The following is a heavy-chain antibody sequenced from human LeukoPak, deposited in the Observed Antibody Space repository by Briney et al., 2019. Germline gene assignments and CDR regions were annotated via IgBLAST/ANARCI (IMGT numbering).Heavy chain of an antibody. Sequence: PSETLSLTCTVSGGSISSSSYYWGWIRQPPGKGLEWIGSIYYSGSTYYNPSLKSRVTISVDTSKNQFSLKLSSVTAADTAVYYCARDRGPYSSGFVVFDIWGQGTMVTVSS. CDR2: IYYSGST. J-gene: IGHJ3*02. D-gene: IGHD6-19*01. CDR3: ARDRGPYSSGFVVFDI. CDR1: GGSISSSSYY. V-gene: IGHV4-39*07.